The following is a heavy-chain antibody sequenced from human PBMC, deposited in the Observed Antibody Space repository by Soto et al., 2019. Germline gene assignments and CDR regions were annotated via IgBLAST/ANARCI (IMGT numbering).Heavy chain of an antibody. V-gene: IGHV3-9*01. D-gene: IGHD3-9*01. J-gene: IGHJ6*02. CDR3: AKEAGILRYIDWLSHGMDL. CDR2: ISWNSGNK. CDR1: GFTFDDYA. Sequence: DVQLVESGGGLVQPGRSLRLSCAASGFTFDDYAMHWVRQAPGKGLEWVSGISWNSGNKVYADSVKGRFTISRDNAKNFLYLQMNSLRAEDTALYYCAKEAGILRYIDWLSHGMDLLGQGTTVTVSS.